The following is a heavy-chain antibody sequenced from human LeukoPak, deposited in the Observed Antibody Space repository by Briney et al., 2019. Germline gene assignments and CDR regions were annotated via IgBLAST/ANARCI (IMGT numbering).Heavy chain of an antibody. Sequence: GASVKVSCKASGYTFSNYGISWVRQAPGQGLEWMGWISGDNGNTNYPQKLQGRVTMTTDTSTSTAYMELSSLRSEDTAVYYCARDGPRGNYMDVWGKGTTVTVSS. D-gene: IGHD3-10*01. V-gene: IGHV1-18*01. J-gene: IGHJ6*03. CDR3: ARDGPRGNYMDV. CDR1: GYTFSNYG. CDR2: ISGDNGNT.